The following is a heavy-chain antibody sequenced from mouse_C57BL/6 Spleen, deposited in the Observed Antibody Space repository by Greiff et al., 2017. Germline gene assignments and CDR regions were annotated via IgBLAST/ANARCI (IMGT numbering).Heavy chain of an antibody. CDR3: ARGSNLYAMDY. D-gene: IGHD1-1*02. CDR1: GFTFSSYA. J-gene: IGHJ4*01. Sequence: EVMLVESGGGLVKPGGSLKLSCAASGFTFSSYAMSWVRQTPEKRLEWVATISDGGSYTYYPDNVKGRFTISRDNAKNNLYLQMSHLKSEDTAMYYRARGSNLYAMDYWGQGTSVTVSS. CDR2: ISDGGSYT. V-gene: IGHV5-4*03.